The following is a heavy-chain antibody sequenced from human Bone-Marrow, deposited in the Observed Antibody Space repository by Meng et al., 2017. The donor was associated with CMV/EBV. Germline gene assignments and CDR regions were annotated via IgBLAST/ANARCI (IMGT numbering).Heavy chain of an antibody. CDR3: ARRRGGGYQLLYNFLMDY. CDR1: GFTFSSYS. D-gene: IGHD2-2*02. V-gene: IGHV3-21*01. CDR2: ISSSSSYI. J-gene: IGHJ4*02. Sequence: GESLKISCAASGFTFSSYSMNWVRQAPGKGLEWVSSISSSSSYIYYADSVKGRFTTSRDNAKNSLYLQMNSLRAEDTAVYYCARRRGGGYQLLYNFLMDYWGQGTRVTGSS.